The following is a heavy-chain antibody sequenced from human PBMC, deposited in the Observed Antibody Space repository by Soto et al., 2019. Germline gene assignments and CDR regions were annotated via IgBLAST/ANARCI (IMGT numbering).Heavy chain of an antibody. V-gene: IGHV3-73*02. CDR1: GFTFSGSA. CDR3: TNPQLYYGMDV. Sequence: EVQLVESGGGLVQPGESLKLSCAASGFTFSGSAMHWVRQASGKGLEWVGRIRSKANSYATAYAASVKGRFTISRDDSKNTAYLQMNSLKTEDTAVYYCTNPQLYYGMDVWGQGTTVTVSS. J-gene: IGHJ6*02. D-gene: IGHD5-18*01. CDR2: IRSKANSYAT.